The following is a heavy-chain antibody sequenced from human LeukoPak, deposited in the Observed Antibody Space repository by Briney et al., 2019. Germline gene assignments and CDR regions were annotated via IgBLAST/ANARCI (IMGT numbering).Heavy chain of an antibody. V-gene: IGHV3-7*01. J-gene: IGHJ4*02. Sequence: GGSLRLSCAASGFIFTDYWMYWVRQAPGKGLAWVANIKEDGSEKNYVDTVKGRFTISRDNAKNSVYLQMNSLRVEDTAVYYCARDQRNLWYSSSWYYFDYWGQGTLVTVSS. CDR2: IKEDGSEK. D-gene: IGHD6-13*01. CDR1: GFIFTDYW. CDR3: ARDQRNLWYSSSWYYFDY.